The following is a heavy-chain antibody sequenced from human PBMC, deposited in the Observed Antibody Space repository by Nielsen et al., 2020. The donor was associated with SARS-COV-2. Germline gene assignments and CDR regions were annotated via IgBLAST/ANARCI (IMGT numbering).Heavy chain of an antibody. J-gene: IGHJ3*02. V-gene: IGHV3-21*01. Sequence: GESLKISCAASGFIFSSYSMTWVRQAPGKGLEWVSSISSSSSNIYYADSVQGRFIVSRDNAKNSLYLQMNSLRAVDTAVYYCARRWFGSGSDREAFDIWGRGTMVTVSS. CDR2: ISSSSSNI. CDR3: ARRWFGSGSDREAFDI. CDR1: GFIFSSYS. D-gene: IGHD3-10*01.